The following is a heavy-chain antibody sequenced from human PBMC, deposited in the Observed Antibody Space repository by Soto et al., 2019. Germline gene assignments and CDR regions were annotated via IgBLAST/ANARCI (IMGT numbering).Heavy chain of an antibody. D-gene: IGHD6-6*01. V-gene: IGHV1-2*02. CDR1: GYTFTAYY. Sequence: QVQLVQSGTEVKKPGASVKVSCKASGYTFTAYYIHWMRQAPGQGLEWMGWINPDSGDTKYPQTFQGRVTMTRDTSISTVYMELTRLRSDDTAVYYCARAVHSSSSPPFYSYYYGMDVWGQGTTVTVSS. CDR2: INPDSGDT. J-gene: IGHJ6*02. CDR3: ARAVHSSSSPPFYSYYYGMDV.